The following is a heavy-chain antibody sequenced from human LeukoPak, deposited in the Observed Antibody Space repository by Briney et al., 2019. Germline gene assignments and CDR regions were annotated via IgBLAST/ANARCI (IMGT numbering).Heavy chain of an antibody. D-gene: IGHD3-3*01. J-gene: IGHJ6*03. CDR3: ARTGWSGLWHYYYYMDV. V-gene: IGHV1-18*01. Sequence: ASVKVSCKASGYTFTSYGISWVRQAPGQGLEWMGWTSAYNGNTNYAQKLQGRVTMTTDTSTSTAYMELRSLRSDDTAVYYCARTGWSGLWHYYYYMDVWGKGTTVTVSS. CDR1: GYTFTSYG. CDR2: TSAYNGNT.